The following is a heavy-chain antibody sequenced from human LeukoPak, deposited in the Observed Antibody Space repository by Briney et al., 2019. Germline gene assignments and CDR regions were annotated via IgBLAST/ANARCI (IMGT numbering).Heavy chain of an antibody. J-gene: IGHJ5*02. D-gene: IGHD3-10*01. CDR2: SYSGGST. CDR1: GFTVSSNY. Sequence: GGSLRLSCAASGFTVSSNYMSWVRQAPGKGLEWVAVSYSGGSTYYADSVKGRFTIPRDNSKNTLYLQMNSLRAEDTAVYYCARDGRGENWFDPWGQGTLVTVSS. V-gene: IGHV3-53*01. CDR3: ARDGRGENWFDP.